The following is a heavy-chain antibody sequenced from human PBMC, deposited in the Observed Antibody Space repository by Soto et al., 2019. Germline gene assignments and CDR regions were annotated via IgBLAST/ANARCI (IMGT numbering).Heavy chain of an antibody. J-gene: IGHJ3*02. V-gene: IGHV5-51*01. CDR3: ARLGYYDFWSGYSSQDAFDI. CDR1: GYSFTSYW. D-gene: IGHD3-3*01. Sequence: PGESLKISCKGSGYSFTSYWIGWVRQIPWKGLEWMGIIYPGDSDTRYSPSFQGQVTISADKSISTAYLQWSSLKASDTAMYYCARLGYYDFWSGYSSQDAFDIWGQGTMVTVSS. CDR2: IYPGDSDT.